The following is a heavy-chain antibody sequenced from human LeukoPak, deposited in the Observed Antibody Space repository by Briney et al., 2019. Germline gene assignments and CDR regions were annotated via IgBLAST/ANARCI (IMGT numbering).Heavy chain of an antibody. Sequence: GGSLRLSCAAFGFNYSSYTMNWVRQAPGTGLEWLSYISATRDITYYADSVKGRYTISRDNAKNSLYLQLNNLRAEDTAVYYCVRGSLASGVVVYYYYYLDVWGKGTTVTVSS. V-gene: IGHV3-48*01. CDR2: ISATRDIT. D-gene: IGHD3-3*01. J-gene: IGHJ6*03. CDR3: VRGSLASGVVVYYYYYLDV. CDR1: GFNYSSYT.